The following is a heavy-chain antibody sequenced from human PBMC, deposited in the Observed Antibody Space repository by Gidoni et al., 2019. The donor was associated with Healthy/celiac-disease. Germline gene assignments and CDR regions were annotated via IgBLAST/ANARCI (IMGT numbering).Heavy chain of an antibody. Sequence: EVQLLESGGGLVQPGGSLGLSCAASGFPFSSYAMSLVRQAPGKVLVWVSAISGSGGSTYYAASVKGRFTISRDNSKNTLYLQMNSLRAEDTAVYYCAAPGPPTEYFQHWGQGTLVTVSS. V-gene: IGHV3-23*01. J-gene: IGHJ1*01. CDR1: GFPFSSYA. CDR3: AAPGPPTEYFQH. CDR2: ISGSGGST.